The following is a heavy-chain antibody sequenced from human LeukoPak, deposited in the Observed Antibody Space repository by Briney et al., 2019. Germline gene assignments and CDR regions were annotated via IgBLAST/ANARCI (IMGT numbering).Heavy chain of an antibody. CDR2: IYDSGST. Sequence: RSSETLSLTCTVSGGSIRSSYYYWGWIRQPPGKGLEWIGSIYDSGSTYYNPSLKSRVTISVDKSKNQFSLKLSSVTAADTAVYYCARVACCYAGYYFDYWGQGTLVTVSS. CDR1: GGSIRSSYYY. D-gene: IGHD2-2*01. V-gene: IGHV4-39*07. J-gene: IGHJ4*02. CDR3: ARVACCYAGYYFDY.